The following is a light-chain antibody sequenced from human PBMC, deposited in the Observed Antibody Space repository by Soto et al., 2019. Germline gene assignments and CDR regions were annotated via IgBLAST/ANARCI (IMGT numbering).Light chain of an antibody. CDR2: KAS. CDR3: QQYNPYYPWT. Sequence: DIQMTQSPFTLSASVGDRVTITCRASQTISSWLAWYQHKPGKAPKVLINKASVLESGVPSRFRGSGSGTEFTLTISSLQPDDFATYYCQQYNPYYPWTFGQGTKVEIK. CDR1: QTISSW. V-gene: IGKV1-5*03. J-gene: IGKJ1*01.